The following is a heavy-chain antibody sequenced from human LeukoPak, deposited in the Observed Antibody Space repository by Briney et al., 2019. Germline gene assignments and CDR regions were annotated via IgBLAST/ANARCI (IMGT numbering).Heavy chain of an antibody. CDR3: ARDPYSGNYGTYYYYMDV. J-gene: IGHJ6*03. CDR2: ISAYNGDT. V-gene: IGHV1-18*01. D-gene: IGHD1-26*01. CDR1: GYTFTSYG. Sequence: APVKVSCKASGYTFTSYGISWVRQAPGQGLEWMGWISAYNGDTNYAQKLQGRVTMTTDTSTSTAYMELRSLRSDDTAVYYCARDPYSGNYGTYYYYMDVWGKGTTVTISS.